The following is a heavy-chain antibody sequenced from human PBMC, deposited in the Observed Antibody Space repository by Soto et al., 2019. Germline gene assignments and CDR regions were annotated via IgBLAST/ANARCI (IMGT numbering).Heavy chain of an antibody. Sequence: EVQLLDSGGGLVQPGGSLRLSCVASGFTFSNYGMTWVRQAPGKGPEWVSSISTTGTRTYYADSVKGRFTISRDNSKNTLYQQMNSLRAEDTAIYYCAKDRVIAAGSPYYFDYWGQGTLATVSS. V-gene: IGHV3-23*01. CDR2: ISTTGTRT. CDR3: AKDRVIAAGSPYYFDY. CDR1: GFTFSNYG. D-gene: IGHD6-13*01. J-gene: IGHJ4*02.